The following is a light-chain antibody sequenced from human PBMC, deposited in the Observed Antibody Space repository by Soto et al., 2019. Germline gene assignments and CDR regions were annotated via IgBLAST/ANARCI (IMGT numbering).Light chain of an antibody. J-gene: IGLJ1*01. CDR2: DVS. CDR3: SSYTASSTSV. Sequence: QSVLTQPASVSGSPGQSITISCTGTSSDVGAYNYVSWYQQHPGKAPKLMIYDVSNRPSGVSNRFSGSKSGNTASLTISGLQAEDEADYFCSSYTASSTSVFGTGTKVTVL. CDR1: SSDVGAYNY. V-gene: IGLV2-14*01.